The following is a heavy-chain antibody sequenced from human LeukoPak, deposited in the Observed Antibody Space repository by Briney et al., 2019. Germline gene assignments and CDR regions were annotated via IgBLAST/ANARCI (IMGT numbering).Heavy chain of an antibody. V-gene: IGHV3-66*02. CDR1: GFTVSSSY. CDR3: ARLLGTY. CDR2: IYSDDSA. Sequence: PGGSLRLSCAASGFTVSSSYMSWVRQAPGKGLEWVSVIYSDDSAYYADSVKGRFTTSRDNSKNTLYLQMNSLSPEDTAVYYCARLLGTYWGQGTLVTVSS. J-gene: IGHJ4*02.